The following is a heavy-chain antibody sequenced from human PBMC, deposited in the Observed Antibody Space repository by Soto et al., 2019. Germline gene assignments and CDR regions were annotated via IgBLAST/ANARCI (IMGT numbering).Heavy chain of an antibody. D-gene: IGHD1-1*01. J-gene: IGHJ4*02. V-gene: IGHV6-1*01. CDR3: ESNAWNIVTSRDY. Sequence: SQTLSLSSAISGDSVSSNSAAWNWIRQSPSRGREWLGRTWYRSNWRNDYARSVKSRIAITTDTSKNQFSLHLNSVTPEDSAVYYCESNAWNIVTSRDYWGQGILVTVSS. CDR1: GDSVSSNSAA. CDR2: TWYRSNWRN.